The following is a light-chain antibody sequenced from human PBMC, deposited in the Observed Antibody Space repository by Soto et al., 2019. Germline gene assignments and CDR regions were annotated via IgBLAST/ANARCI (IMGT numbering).Light chain of an antibody. CDR1: QGISSW. CDR3: QQANSFPFT. V-gene: IGKV1-12*01. Sequence: DIQMTQSPSSVSASVGDRVTITCRASQGISSWLAGYQQKPWKEPTLLIYAASSLQSGVPSRCSGSGSGTDFTRTITSLQPADFETYYCQQANSFPFTFCPGTKVDIK. J-gene: IGKJ3*01. CDR2: AAS.